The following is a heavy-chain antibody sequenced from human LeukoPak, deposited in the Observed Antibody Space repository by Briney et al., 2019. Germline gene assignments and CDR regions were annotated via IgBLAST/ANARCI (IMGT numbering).Heavy chain of an antibody. CDR2: VHYDGSNT. CDR3: AKDCSLYCSSASCYTPFDY. J-gene: IGHJ4*02. CDR1: GFTFSAYG. D-gene: IGHD2-2*02. Sequence: GGSLSLSFAASGFTFSAYGMHWVPQAPGKELECLAFVHYDGSNTYYADSVKGRFTISRDYSRNMLYLQMDSLRAEDTAFYYCAKDCSLYCSSASCYTPFDYWGQGALVTVSS. V-gene: IGHV3-30*02.